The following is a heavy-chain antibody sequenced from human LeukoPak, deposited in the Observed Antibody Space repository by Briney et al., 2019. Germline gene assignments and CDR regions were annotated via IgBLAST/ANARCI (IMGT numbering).Heavy chain of an antibody. Sequence: SETLSLTCTVSGGSISSGSYYWSWIRQPAGKGLEWIGRIYTSGSTNYNPSLKSRVTISVDTSKNQFSLKLSSVTAADTAVYYCARGREDYYDSSGYPSFDYWGQGTLVTVSS. J-gene: IGHJ4*02. V-gene: IGHV4-61*02. CDR1: GGSISSGSYY. CDR3: ARGREDYYDSSGYPSFDY. D-gene: IGHD3-22*01. CDR2: IYTSGST.